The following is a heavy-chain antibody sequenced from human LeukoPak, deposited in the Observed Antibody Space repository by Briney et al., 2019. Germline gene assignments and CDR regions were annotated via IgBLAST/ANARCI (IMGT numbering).Heavy chain of an antibody. CDR1: GFIFSSYW. D-gene: IGHD3-10*01. V-gene: IGHV3-7*04. Sequence: GGSLRLSCAASGFIFSSYWMSWVRQAPGKGLEWVANIKQGGSEKYYVDSVKGRFTISRDNAKNSLYLQTNGLRAEDTAVYYCARSPISMVRGVIPFDYWGQGTLVTVSS. J-gene: IGHJ4*02. CDR2: IKQGGSEK. CDR3: ARSPISMVRGVIPFDY.